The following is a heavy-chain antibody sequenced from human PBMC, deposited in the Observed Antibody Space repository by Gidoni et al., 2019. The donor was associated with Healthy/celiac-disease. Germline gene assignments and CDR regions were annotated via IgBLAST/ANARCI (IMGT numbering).Heavy chain of an antibody. Sequence: QVQLVESGGGVVQPRRSLSLFCSASGVTFSSSGRHWVRQSPGKELEWVAVMSYDGSNEYYADTVKGRFTISRDNSKNTLYLQMNSLRAEDTAVYYCAKGPPRGSTEEGWYFDLWGRGTLVTVSS. J-gene: IGHJ2*01. D-gene: IGHD6-13*01. CDR3: AKGPPRGSTEEGWYFDL. V-gene: IGHV3-30*18. CDR2: MSYDGSNE. CDR1: GVTFSSSG.